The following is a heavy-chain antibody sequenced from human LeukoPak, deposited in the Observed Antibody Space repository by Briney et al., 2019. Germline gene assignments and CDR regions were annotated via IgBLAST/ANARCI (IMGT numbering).Heavy chain of an antibody. CDR2: IYSGGST. V-gene: IGHV3-53*01. Sequence: GGSLRLSCAASGFTVSSNYMSWVRQAPGKGLEWVSVIYSGGSTYYADSVKGRFTISRDNSKNTLYLQMNSLRAEDTAVYYCARGGLDIVVVPAEKVDLWDYWGQGTLVTVSS. CDR3: ARGGLDIVVVPAEKVDLWDY. J-gene: IGHJ4*02. CDR1: GFTVSSNY. D-gene: IGHD2-2*03.